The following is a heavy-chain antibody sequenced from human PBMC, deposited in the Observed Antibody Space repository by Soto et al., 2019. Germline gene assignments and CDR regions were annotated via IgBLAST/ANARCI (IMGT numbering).Heavy chain of an antibody. D-gene: IGHD2-2*02. CDR2: IIPIFGTA. J-gene: IGHJ4*02. CDR1: GGTFSSYA. V-gene: IGHV1-69*01. CDR3: ARAYQPLLYEGGIDY. Sequence: QVQLVQSGAEVKKPGSSVKVSCKASGGTFSSYAISWVRQAPGQGLEWMGGIIPIFGTANYAQKFQGRVTITEDESTSTAYMEVSSLRSEDTAVYYGARAYQPLLYEGGIDYWGQGPLVTVSS.